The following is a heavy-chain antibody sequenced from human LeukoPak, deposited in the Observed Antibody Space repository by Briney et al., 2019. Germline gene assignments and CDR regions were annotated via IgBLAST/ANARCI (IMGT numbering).Heavy chain of an antibody. CDR3: ARSIVVVTRDAFDI. D-gene: IGHD2-21*02. Sequence: SETLSLTCAVYSGSFSGYYWSWIRQHPGKGLEWIGYIYYSGSTYYNPSLKSRVTISVDTSKNQFSLKLSSVTAADTAVYYCARSIVVVTRDAFDIWGQGTMVTVSS. CDR1: SGSFSGYY. V-gene: IGHV4-31*11. CDR2: IYYSGST. J-gene: IGHJ3*02.